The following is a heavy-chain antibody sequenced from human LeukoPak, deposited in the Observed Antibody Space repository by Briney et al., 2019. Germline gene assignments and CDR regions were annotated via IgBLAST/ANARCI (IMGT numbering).Heavy chain of an antibody. J-gene: IGHJ4*02. Sequence: ASVKVSCKASGYTFTSYGIRWVRQAPGQGLEWMGWISPYNGNTNYAQKLKGRVTMTTDTSTSTAYMELRSLRSDDTAVYYCARGDFSGSYDYWGQGTLVTVSS. CDR2: ISPYNGNT. D-gene: IGHD1-26*01. CDR3: ARGDFSGSYDY. CDR1: GYTFTSYG. V-gene: IGHV1-18*01.